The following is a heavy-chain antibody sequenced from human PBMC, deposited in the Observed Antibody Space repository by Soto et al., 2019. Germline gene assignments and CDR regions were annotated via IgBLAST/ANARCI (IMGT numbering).Heavy chain of an antibody. J-gene: IGHJ6*02. Sequence: PGESLKISCKGSGYSFTSYWIGWVRQMPGKGLGWMGIIYPGDSDTRYSPSFQGQVTISADKSISTAYLQWSSLKASDTAVYYCARAMVRGKNYYGVDVWGQGTTVTVSS. CDR3: ARAMVRGKNYYGVDV. D-gene: IGHD3-10*01. CDR1: GYSFTSYW. CDR2: IYPGDSDT. V-gene: IGHV5-51*01.